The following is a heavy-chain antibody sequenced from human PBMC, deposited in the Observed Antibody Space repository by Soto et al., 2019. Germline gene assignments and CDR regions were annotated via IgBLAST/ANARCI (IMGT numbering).Heavy chain of an antibody. CDR1: GFTFSGYA. CDR2: ISGSGGST. Sequence: LRLSCAASGFTFSGYAMSWVRQAPGKGLEWVSAISGSGGSTYYADSVKGRFTISRDNSKNTLYLQMNSLRAEDTAVYYCARGVGASRSYYYYYGMDVWGQGTTVTVSS. CDR3: ARGVGASRSYYYYYGMDV. V-gene: IGHV3-23*01. D-gene: IGHD1-26*01. J-gene: IGHJ6*02.